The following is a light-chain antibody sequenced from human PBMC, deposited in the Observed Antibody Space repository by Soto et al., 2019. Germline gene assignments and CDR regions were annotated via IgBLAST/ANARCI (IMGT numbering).Light chain of an antibody. V-gene: IGLV1-51*01. CDR3: AAWDDSLSGPVV. CDR2: DND. CDR1: SSNIGNNY. Sequence: QSVLTQPPSVSAAPGQKVTVSCSGSSSNIGNNYVSWYQHLPGTAPKLLISDNDRRPSGIPDRFSGSKSGTSATLGITGLQTGDEADYYCAAWDDSLSGPVVIGGGTKLTVL. J-gene: IGLJ2*01.